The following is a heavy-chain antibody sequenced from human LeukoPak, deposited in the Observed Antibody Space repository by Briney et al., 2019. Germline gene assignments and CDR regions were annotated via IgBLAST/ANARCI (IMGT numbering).Heavy chain of an antibody. CDR3: ARVAFRSSSYISGIDY. Sequence: GGSLRLSCAASGFIVSINYMTWVRQAPGKGLEWVSLIDSGGNTYYADSVKGRFTISRDNSKKTLYLQMNSLRAEDTAVYYCARVAFRSSSYISGIDYWGQGTLVTVSS. V-gene: IGHV3-53*01. J-gene: IGHJ4*02. CDR2: IDSGGNT. D-gene: IGHD3-3*01. CDR1: GFIVSINY.